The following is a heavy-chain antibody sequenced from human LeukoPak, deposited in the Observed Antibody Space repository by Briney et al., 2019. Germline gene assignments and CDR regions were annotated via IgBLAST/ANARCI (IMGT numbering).Heavy chain of an antibody. CDR3: ARDHRDLWFGESYYYGMDV. Sequence: ASVKVSCKASGYTFTSYGISWVRPAPGQGLEWMGWISAYNGNTNYAQKLQGRVTMTTDTSTSTAYMDLRSLRSDDTPVYYCARDHRDLWFGESYYYGMDVWGQGTTVTVSS. CDR1: GYTFTSYG. J-gene: IGHJ6*02. CDR2: ISAYNGNT. V-gene: IGHV1-18*01. D-gene: IGHD3-10*01.